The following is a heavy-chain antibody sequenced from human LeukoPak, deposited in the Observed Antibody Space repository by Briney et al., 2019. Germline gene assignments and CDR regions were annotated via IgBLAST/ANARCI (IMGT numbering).Heavy chain of an antibody. D-gene: IGHD3-3*01. J-gene: IGHJ4*02. Sequence: SVKVSCKASGGTFSSYAISWVRRAPGQGLEWMGGIIPIFGTANYAQKFQGRVTITTDESTSTAYMEPSSLKTEDTAVYYCTSGLYYDSWSDLFDYWGQGTLVTVSS. CDR2: IIPIFGTA. V-gene: IGHV1-69*05. CDR1: GGTFSSYA. CDR3: TSGLYYDSWSDLFDY.